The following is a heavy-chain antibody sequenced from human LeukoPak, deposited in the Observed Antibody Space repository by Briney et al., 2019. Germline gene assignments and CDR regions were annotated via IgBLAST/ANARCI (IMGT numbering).Heavy chain of an antibody. V-gene: IGHV1-2*02. D-gene: IGHD3-10*01. Sequence: ASVKVSCKASGYTFTDYYMHWVRQAPGQGLEWMGWINPNSGGTNYAQKFQGRVTMTRDTSISTAYMELSRLRSDDTAVYYCARDYPTMVGFDYWGQGTLVTVSS. CDR3: ARDYPTMVGFDY. J-gene: IGHJ4*02. CDR2: INPNSGGT. CDR1: GYTFTDYY.